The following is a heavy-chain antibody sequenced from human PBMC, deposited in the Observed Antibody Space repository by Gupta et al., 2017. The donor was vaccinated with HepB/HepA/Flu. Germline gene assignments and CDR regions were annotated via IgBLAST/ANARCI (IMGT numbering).Heavy chain of an antibody. V-gene: IGHV3-23*01. D-gene: IGHD3-10*01. Sequence: EVQLLESGGGFVQPGGSLSLSCAVSGFIFKNYGMSWVRQLPGQELEWVSTINMDGRNTHYADSVKGRFTISRDKYNDRVYLHIKNLRVEDTAIYYGAKDGGSWLGETVFEYWDLGSRITVSS. CDR1: GFIFKNYG. J-gene: IGHJ4*02. CDR3: AKDGGSWLGETVFEY. CDR2: INMDGRNT.